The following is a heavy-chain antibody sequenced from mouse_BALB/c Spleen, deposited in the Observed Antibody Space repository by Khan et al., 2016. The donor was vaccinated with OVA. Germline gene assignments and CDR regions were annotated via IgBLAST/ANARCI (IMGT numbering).Heavy chain of an antibody. V-gene: IGHV1-4*01. D-gene: IGHD2-14*01. CDR3: VRDGAYHRNDGWFAY. CDR2: INPSNGYT. J-gene: IGHJ3*01. Sequence: VELVESGAELARPGASVKMSCKASGYTFTSYTIHWIKLRPGQGLEWIGFINPSNGYTNYNQKFKDKATLTADKSSTPVYMQLSSLTSDDSAVYNCVRDGAYHRNDGWFAYWGQGTLVTVSA. CDR1: GYTFTSYT.